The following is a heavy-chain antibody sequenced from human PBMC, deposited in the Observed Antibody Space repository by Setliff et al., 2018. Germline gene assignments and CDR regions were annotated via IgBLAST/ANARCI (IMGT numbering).Heavy chain of an antibody. J-gene: IGHJ4*02. CDR1: GGSISSGSYY. V-gene: IGHV4-61*09. Sequence: PSETLSLTCTVSGGSISSGSYYWTWIRQPAGKGLEWIGHFHTGGSTNYNRSLRSRVSISVDTSKNQFYLNLSSVTAADTAVYYCARRTEYYNFWSGYYDYWGQGTLVTVSS. CDR3: ARRTEYYNFWSGYYDY. CDR2: FHTGGST. D-gene: IGHD3-3*01.